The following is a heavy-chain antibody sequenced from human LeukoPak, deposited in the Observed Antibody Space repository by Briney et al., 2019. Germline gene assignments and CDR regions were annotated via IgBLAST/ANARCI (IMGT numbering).Heavy chain of an antibody. Sequence: PSETLSLTCAVYGGSFSGYYWSWIRQPPGKGLEWIGEINHSGGTNYNPSLKSRVTISVDTSKNQFSLKLSSVTAADTAVYYCARARGGWNLYYFDYWGQGTLVTVSS. CDR2: INHSGGT. J-gene: IGHJ4*02. CDR1: GGSFSGYY. D-gene: IGHD6-19*01. V-gene: IGHV4-34*01. CDR3: ARARGGWNLYYFDY.